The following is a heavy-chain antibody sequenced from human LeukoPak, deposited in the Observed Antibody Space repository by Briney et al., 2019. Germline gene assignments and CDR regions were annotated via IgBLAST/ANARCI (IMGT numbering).Heavy chain of an antibody. Sequence: SETLSLTCTVSGGSISSGGYYWNWIRQHPGKGLEWIGYIYYSGSTYYNPSLKSRLTISVDTSKNQFSLKLNSVTAADTAVYHCARDGYCSGGTCYHDSGYFQHWGQGTLVTDSS. CDR2: IYYSGST. V-gene: IGHV4-31*03. CDR1: GGSISSGGYY. J-gene: IGHJ1*01. D-gene: IGHD2-15*01. CDR3: ARDGYCSGGTCYHDSGYFQH.